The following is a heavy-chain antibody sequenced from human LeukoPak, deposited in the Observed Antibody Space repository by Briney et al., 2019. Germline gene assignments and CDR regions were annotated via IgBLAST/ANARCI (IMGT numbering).Heavy chain of an antibody. CDR3: ARQDSTAYYDSTGLPYDAFDI. Sequence: GESLKISCEATGYSFTNYWIAWVRQTPGKGLEWMGIIFPRDFDTRYSPSFQGQVTISADKSISTAYLQWSSLKASDTAMYYCARQDSTAYYDSTGLPYDAFDIWGQGTMVTVSS. CDR2: IFPRDFDT. CDR1: GYSFTNYW. J-gene: IGHJ3*02. D-gene: IGHD3-22*01. V-gene: IGHV5-51*01.